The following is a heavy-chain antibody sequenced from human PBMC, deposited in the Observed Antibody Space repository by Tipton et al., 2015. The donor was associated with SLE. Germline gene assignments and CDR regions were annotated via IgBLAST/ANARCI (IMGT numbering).Heavy chain of an antibody. Sequence: SLRLSCAASGFTLSSYWMYWVRQAPGKGLEWVANIKQDGIEKYYLDSVKGRFTISRDNAKNSLYLQMNSLRAEDTAVYYCARWARYGMDVWGQGTTVTVSS. CDR3: ARWARYGMDV. CDR1: GFTLSSYW. J-gene: IGHJ6*02. CDR2: IKQDGIEK. V-gene: IGHV3-7*01.